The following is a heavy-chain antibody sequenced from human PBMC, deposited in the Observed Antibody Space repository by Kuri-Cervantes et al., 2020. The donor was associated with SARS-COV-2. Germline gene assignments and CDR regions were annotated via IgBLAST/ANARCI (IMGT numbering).Heavy chain of an antibody. V-gene: IGHV3-23*01. Sequence: GGSLRLSCAASGFTFGSYAMSWVRQAPGKGLEWVSSISGSGSSTYYTDSEKGRFTISRDNSKNTQYLQMDSLRAEDTAVYYCAKSRTGVGDSTDYWGPGTLVTVSS. CDR2: ISGSGSST. J-gene: IGHJ4*02. CDR3: AKSRTGVGDSTDY. D-gene: IGHD1-26*01. CDR1: GFTFGSYA.